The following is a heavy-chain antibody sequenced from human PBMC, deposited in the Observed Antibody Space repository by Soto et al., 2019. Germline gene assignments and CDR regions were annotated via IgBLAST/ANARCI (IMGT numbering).Heavy chain of an antibody. CDR2: IIPMFGTT. Sequence: QVQLVQSGAEVRKPGSSVKVSCKASGGTFSRYAINWVRQAPGQGLEWMGGIIPMFGTTNYAQKFKDRVTITAEESTSTVYMELNTLRSEDAAVYYCARASIHGSSWYFWFDPWGQGTLVTVSS. CDR3: ARASIHGSSWYFWFDP. V-gene: IGHV1-69*01. J-gene: IGHJ5*01. D-gene: IGHD6-13*01. CDR1: GGTFSRYA.